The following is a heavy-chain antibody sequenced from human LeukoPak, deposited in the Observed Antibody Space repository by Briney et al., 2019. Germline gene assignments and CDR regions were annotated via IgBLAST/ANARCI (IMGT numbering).Heavy chain of an antibody. CDR3: AKGRSGWYSDFDY. D-gene: IGHD6-19*01. CDR2: IYSGGST. CDR1: GFTVSSNY. V-gene: IGHV3-53*01. Sequence: GGSLRLSCAASGFTVSSNYMSWVRQAPGKGLEWVSVIYSGGSTYYADSVKGRFTISRDNSKNTLSLQMNSLRAEDTAVYYCAKGRSGWYSDFDYWGQGTLVTVSS. J-gene: IGHJ4*02.